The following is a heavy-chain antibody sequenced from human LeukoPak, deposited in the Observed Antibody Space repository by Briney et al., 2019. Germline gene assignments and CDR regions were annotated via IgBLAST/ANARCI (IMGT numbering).Heavy chain of an antibody. CDR1: GFTFSDYY. D-gene: IGHD1-26*01. J-gene: IGHJ5*02. V-gene: IGHV3-11*01. CDR2: ISSSGSST. CDR3: VRSRRGSLGGS. Sequence: PAGSLRLSCAASGFTFSDYYMSWFRQAPGKGLEWVTYISSSGSSTYYADSVKGRFTISRDNAMNSLYLQMNSLRAEDTAVYYCVRSRRGSLGGSWGQGTLVTVSS.